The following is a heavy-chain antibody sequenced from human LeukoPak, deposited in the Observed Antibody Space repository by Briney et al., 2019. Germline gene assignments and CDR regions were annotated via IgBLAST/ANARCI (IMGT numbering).Heavy chain of an antibody. V-gene: IGHV3-21*04. D-gene: IGHD6-13*01. CDR1: GFTFSSYT. J-gene: IGHJ6*02. CDR3: AKDGAGGSWYGNGYYYGMDV. Sequence: PGGSLRLSCAASGFTFSSYTMNWVRQAPGKGLEWVSSISSSSTYIDYADSVKGRFTVSRGNAENSLYLQMNSLRAEDTALYYCAKDGAGGSWYGNGYYYGMDVWGQGTTVTVSS. CDR2: ISSSSTYI.